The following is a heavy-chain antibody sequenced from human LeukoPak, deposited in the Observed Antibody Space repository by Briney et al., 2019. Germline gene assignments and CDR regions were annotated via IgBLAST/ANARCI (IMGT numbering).Heavy chain of an antibody. CDR3: ARVSGNSYQSGHAFDI. D-gene: IGHD4-23*01. CDR1: GGSISSYY. V-gene: IGHV4-59*01. CDR2: IYYSGRI. J-gene: IGHJ3*02. Sequence: PSETLSLTCTVSGGSISSYYWSWIRQPPGKGLEWIGYIYYSGRINYNPSLKSRVTISVDTSNNQFSLKLSSVTAAVSALYYCARVSGNSYQSGHAFDIWGQGTMVTVSS.